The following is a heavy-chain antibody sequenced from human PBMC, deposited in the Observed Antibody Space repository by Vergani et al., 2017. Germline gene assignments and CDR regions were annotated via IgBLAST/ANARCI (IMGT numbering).Heavy chain of an antibody. CDR1: GFTFNQYG. D-gene: IGHD1-14*01. J-gene: IGHJ5*02. CDR2: TWYDGNNK. Sequence: QVQLVESGGGVVQPGRSLRLSCAASGFTFNQYGMHWVRQAPGKGLEWVAVTWYDGNNKQYADSVKGRFTISRDNSKSTMYLQMNSLRDEDTGVYYRASDLRLLYNRFDPWGQGTLVTVSS. V-gene: IGHV3-33*01. CDR3: ASDLRLLYNRFDP.